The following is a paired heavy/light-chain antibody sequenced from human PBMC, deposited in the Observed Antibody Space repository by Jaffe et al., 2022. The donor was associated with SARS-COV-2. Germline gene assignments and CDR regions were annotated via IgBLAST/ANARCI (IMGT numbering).Light chain of an antibody. CDR2: AAS. Sequence: DIQMTQSPSSLSASVGDRVTITCRASRSISGYLSWYQQTPGKAPKLLIYAASILQSGVPSRFSGSGSGTDFTLTISSLQPEDFATYSCQQTYSTPYTFGQGTKLEIK. J-gene: IGKJ2*01. V-gene: IGKV1-39*01. CDR1: RSISGY. CDR3: QQTYSTPYT.
Heavy chain of an antibody. D-gene: IGHD3-16*01. V-gene: IGHV3-21*01. CDR2: ITSSSSI. CDR1: GFTFSTFT. J-gene: IGHJ3*02. Sequence: EVQLVESGGGLVKPGGSLRVSCAASGFTFSTFTMNWVRQAPGKGLEWVSSITSSSSIYYADSIKGRFTLSRDNAKNSLYLQMSSLRVEDTAVYYCARLGLDAFDIWGQGTMVTVSS. CDR3: ARLGLDAFDI.